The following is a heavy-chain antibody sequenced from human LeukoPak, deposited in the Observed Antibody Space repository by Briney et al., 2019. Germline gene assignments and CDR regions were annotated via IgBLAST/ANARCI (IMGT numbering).Heavy chain of an antibody. CDR1: VYTFTSYA. CDR3: ARDSYDYVWGNWLDP. Sequence: ASETVSCKASVYTFTSYAMNWLRQAPGQGREWVGWISAYNCNTNYAQQLQGTDTMTTDTSTSTAYLEPRSLSSDDTAVDYCARDSYDYVWGNWLDPWGQGTLVTVSS. CDR2: ISAYNCNT. J-gene: IGHJ5*02. V-gene: IGHV1-18*01. D-gene: IGHD3-16*01.